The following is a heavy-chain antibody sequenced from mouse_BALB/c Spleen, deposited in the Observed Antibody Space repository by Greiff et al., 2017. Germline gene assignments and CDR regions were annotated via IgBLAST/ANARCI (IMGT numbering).Heavy chain of an antibody. CDR2: ILPGSGST. CDR3: ARYKYGNYGGSAPPAMDY. D-gene: IGHD2-10*02. J-gene: IGHJ4*01. V-gene: IGHV1-9*01. CDR1: GYTFSSYW. Sequence: QVQLQQSGAELMKPGASVKISCTATGYTFSSYWIEWVKQRPGHGLEWIGEILPGSGSTNYNEKFKGKATFTADTSSNTAYMQLSSLTSEDSAVYYCARYKYGNYGGSAPPAMDYWGQGTSVTVSS.